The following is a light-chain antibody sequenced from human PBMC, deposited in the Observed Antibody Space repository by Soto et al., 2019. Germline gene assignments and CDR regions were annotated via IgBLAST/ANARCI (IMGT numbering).Light chain of an antibody. Sequence: EIVLTQSPGTLSLSPGERATLSCRASHSVSSSYLAWYQQKPGQAPRLLTYGASSRATGIPDRFSGSGSGTDLTLTSSRLEPEDFAVYYCQEYGSATPITFGQGTRLEIK. V-gene: IGKV3-20*01. CDR2: GAS. CDR3: QEYGSATPIT. J-gene: IGKJ5*01. CDR1: HSVSSSY.